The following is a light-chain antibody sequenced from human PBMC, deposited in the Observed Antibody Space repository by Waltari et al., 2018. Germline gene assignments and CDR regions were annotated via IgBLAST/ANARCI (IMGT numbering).Light chain of an antibody. CDR1: GSNLGAGYD. V-gene: IGLV1-40*01. CDR3: QSYDTSLSVV. CDR2: GTS. J-gene: IGLJ2*01. Sequence: QSVLTQPPSVSGAPGQRVSISCTGSGSNLGAGYDVHWYQQLPGKAPKLLIYGTSTRPPGVPDRFFGSQSGTSASLAITALQAEDEAEYYCQSYDTSLSVVFGGGTKLTV.